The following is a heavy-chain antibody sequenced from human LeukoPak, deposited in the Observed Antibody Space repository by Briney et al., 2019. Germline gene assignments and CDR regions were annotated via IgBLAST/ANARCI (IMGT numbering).Heavy chain of an antibody. V-gene: IGHV1-18*01. CDR2: ISAYNGNT. J-gene: IGHJ4*02. D-gene: IGHD1-26*01. CDR1: GYTFTSYG. CDR3: ARGEYRAYSGSFFDF. Sequence: EASVKVSCKASGYTFTSYGISWVRQAPGQGLEWMGRISAYNGNTNYAQKLQGRVTMTTDTSTSTAYMELRSLRSDDTAVYYCARGEYRAYSGSFFDFWGQGTLVTVSS.